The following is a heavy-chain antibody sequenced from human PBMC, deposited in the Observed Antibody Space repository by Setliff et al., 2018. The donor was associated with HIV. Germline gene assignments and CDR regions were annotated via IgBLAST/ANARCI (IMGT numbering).Heavy chain of an antibody. CDR2: IKQDGSEK. Sequence: GGSLRLSCAASGFTFSSYWMSWVRQAPGKGLEWVANIKQDGSEKYYVDSVKGRFTISRDNAKNSLYLQMNSLRAEDTAVYYCAGVRVRGGGPGAFGYVDLWGRGTLVTV. D-gene: IGHD3-10*01. V-gene: IGHV3-7*04. CDR3: AGVRVRGGGPGAFGYVDL. J-gene: IGHJ2*01. CDR1: GFTFSSYW.